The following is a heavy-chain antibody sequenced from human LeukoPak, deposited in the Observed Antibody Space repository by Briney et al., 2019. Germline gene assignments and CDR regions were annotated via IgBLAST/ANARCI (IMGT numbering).Heavy chain of an antibody. Sequence: PSETLSLTCAVYGGSFSGYYWSWIRQPPGKGLEWIGEINHSGSTNYNPSLKSRVTISVDTSKNQFSLKLSSVTAADTAVYYCARWSAAVESYYYYGMDVWGQGTTVTVSS. J-gene: IGHJ6*02. CDR2: INHSGST. CDR1: GGSFSGYY. D-gene: IGHD6-13*01. CDR3: ARWSAAVESYYYYGMDV. V-gene: IGHV4-34*01.